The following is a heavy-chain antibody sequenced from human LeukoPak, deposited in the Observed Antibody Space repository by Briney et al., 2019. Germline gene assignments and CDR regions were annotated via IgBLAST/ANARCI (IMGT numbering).Heavy chain of an antibody. D-gene: IGHD2-15*01. Sequence: ASVKVSCKASGYTFTGYYMHWVRQAPGQGLEWMGWINPNSGGTNYAQKSQGWVTMTRDTSISTAYMELSRLRSDDTAVYYCARDGPRPPVVAATPSHGGYYGMDVWGKGTTVTVSS. J-gene: IGHJ6*04. CDR3: ARDGPRPPVVAATPSHGGYYGMDV. V-gene: IGHV1-2*04. CDR1: GYTFTGYY. CDR2: INPNSGGT.